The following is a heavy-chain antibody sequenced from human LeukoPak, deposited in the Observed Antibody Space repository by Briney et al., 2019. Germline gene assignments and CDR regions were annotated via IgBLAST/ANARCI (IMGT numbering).Heavy chain of an antibody. J-gene: IGHJ4*02. V-gene: IGHV3-7*05. CDR1: GFTFNSCW. Sequence: GGSLRLSCATSGFTFNSCWMSWVRQAPGKGLEWAANIKEDGSEKYYVDSVKGRFTISRDNAKNSLYLQMNSLRAEDTALYYCARRNFFDYWGQGTLVTVSS. CDR3: ARRNFFDY. CDR2: IKEDGSEK.